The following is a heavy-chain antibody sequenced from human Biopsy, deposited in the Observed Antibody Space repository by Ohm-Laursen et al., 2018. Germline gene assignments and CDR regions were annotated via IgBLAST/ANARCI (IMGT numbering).Heavy chain of an antibody. J-gene: IGHJ5*01. CDR2: IRDKANSYTT. Sequence: SLRLSCAASGFSFSGNYMDWVRQVPGKGLERVGRIRDKANSYTTDYAASVKGRFTISRDDSKNSLYLQMNSLKTEDTALYYCARAGRYCSGGGCYSWFDSWGQGTLITVSS. D-gene: IGHD2-15*01. CDR3: ARAGRYCSGGGCYSWFDS. CDR1: GFSFSGNY. V-gene: IGHV3-72*01.